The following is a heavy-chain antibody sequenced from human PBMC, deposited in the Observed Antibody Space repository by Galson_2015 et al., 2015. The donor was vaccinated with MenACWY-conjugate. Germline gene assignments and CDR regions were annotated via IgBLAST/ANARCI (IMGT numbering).Heavy chain of an antibody. D-gene: IGHD6-13*01. CDR1: GYTFSSYA. V-gene: IGHV1-3*01. Sequence: SVKVSCKASGYTFSSYAMHWVRQAPGQTLEWMGWINGGNGNTKYSQKFQGRVTITRDTSASTAYMELSSLRSEDTAVYYCAREASGYNRHHDYWGQGTLVTVSS. CDR2: INGGNGNT. J-gene: IGHJ4*02. CDR3: AREASGYNRHHDY.